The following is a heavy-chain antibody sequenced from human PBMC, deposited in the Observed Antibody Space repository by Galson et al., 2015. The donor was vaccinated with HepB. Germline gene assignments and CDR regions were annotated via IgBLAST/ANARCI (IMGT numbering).Heavy chain of an antibody. Sequence: SLRLSCAASGFTFSSYAMHWVRQAPGKGLEWVAVISYDGSNKYYADSVKGRFTISRDNSKNTLYLQMNSLRAEDTAVYYCARCDIVVVVAAAFYYYYGMDVWGQGTTVTVSS. CDR2: ISYDGSNK. V-gene: IGHV3-30*04. CDR1: GFTFSSYA. J-gene: IGHJ6*02. D-gene: IGHD2-15*01. CDR3: ARCDIVVVVAAAFYYYYGMDV.